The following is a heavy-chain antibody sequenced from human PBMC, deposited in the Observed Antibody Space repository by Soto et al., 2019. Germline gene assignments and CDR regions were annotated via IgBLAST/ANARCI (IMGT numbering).Heavy chain of an antibody. Sequence: GGSLRLSCAASGFTFSSYAMSWVRQAPGKGLEWVSAISGSGGSTYYADSVKGRFTISRDNSKNTLYLQMNSLRAEDTAVYYCAKEGGVRFLEWFLAKYYMDVWGKGTTVTVSS. CDR3: AKEGGVRFLEWFLAKYYMDV. CDR1: GFTFSSYA. V-gene: IGHV3-23*01. J-gene: IGHJ6*03. D-gene: IGHD3-3*01. CDR2: ISGSGGST.